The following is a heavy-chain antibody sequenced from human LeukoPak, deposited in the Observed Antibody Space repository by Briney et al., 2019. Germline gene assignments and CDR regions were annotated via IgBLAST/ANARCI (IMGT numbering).Heavy chain of an antibody. Sequence: GGSLRLSCAASGFTFSTYAVSWVRQAPGKGLEWVSAISGSGGSTYYTDSVKGRFSISRDNSKNTLYLQMNSLRAEDTAVYYCARDSGRLNYYDYVWGSYRYSWFDPWGQGTLVTVSS. CDR3: ARDSGRLNYYDYVWGSYRYSWFDP. V-gene: IGHV3-23*01. D-gene: IGHD3-16*02. CDR2: ISGSGGST. J-gene: IGHJ5*02. CDR1: GFTFSTYA.